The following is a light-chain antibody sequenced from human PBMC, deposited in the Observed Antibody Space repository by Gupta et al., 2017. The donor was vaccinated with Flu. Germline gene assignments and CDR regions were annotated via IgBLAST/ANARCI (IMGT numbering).Light chain of an antibody. J-gene: IGLJ1*01. CDR3: AAWDDSLNGHYV. V-gene: IGLV1-44*01. CDR2: GNN. Sequence: QSVLAQPPSASGTPGQRVTISCSGSSSNIGSNTVNWYQQVPGTAPKLLIYGNNQRPSGVPDRFSGSKSGTSASLAISRLQSEDEADYYCAAWDDSLNGHYVFGTGTKVTVL. CDR1: SSNIGSNT.